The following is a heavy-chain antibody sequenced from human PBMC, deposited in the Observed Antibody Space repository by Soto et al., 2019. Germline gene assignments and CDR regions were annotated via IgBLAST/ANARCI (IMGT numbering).Heavy chain of an antibody. Sequence: GGSLRLSCAASGFTFSSYGMHWVRQAPGKGLEWVAVIWYDGSNKYYADSVKGRFTISRDNSKNTLYLQMNSMRAEDTAVYYCAREHYDSSGYYRPHFFDYWGQGTLVTVSS. CDR3: AREHYDSSGYYRPHFFDY. CDR2: IWYDGSNK. V-gene: IGHV3-33*01. D-gene: IGHD3-22*01. CDR1: GFTFSSYG. J-gene: IGHJ4*02.